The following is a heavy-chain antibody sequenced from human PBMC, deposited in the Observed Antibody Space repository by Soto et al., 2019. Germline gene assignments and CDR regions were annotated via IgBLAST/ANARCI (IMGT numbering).Heavy chain of an antibody. Sequence: RQAPGKGLEWVAVISYDGSNKYYADSVKGRFTISRDNSKNTLYLQMNSLRAEDRAVYYCARIDGGMDVWGQGTTVTVFS. CDR3: ARIDGGMDV. CDR2: ISYDGSNK. V-gene: IGHV3-30-3*01. J-gene: IGHJ6*02.